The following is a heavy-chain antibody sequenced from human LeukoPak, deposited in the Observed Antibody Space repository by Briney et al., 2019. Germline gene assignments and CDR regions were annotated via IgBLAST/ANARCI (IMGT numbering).Heavy chain of an antibody. CDR3: AKDSPYDSSGYYYDY. Sequence: GGSLRLSCAASGFTFSSYAMSWVRQAPGKGLEWVTAISGSGGSTYYADSVKGRFTISRDNSKNTLYLQMNSLRAEDTAVYYCAKDSPYDSSGYYYDYWGQGTLVTVSS. V-gene: IGHV3-23*01. J-gene: IGHJ4*02. D-gene: IGHD3-22*01. CDR2: ISGSGGST. CDR1: GFTFSSYA.